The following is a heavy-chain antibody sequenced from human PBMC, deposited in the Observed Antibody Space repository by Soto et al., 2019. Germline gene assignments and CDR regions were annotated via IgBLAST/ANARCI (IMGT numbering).Heavy chain of an antibody. Sequence: QVQLVQSGAEVKKPGSSVKVSCKASGSTFSSYAISWVRQSHGQGLEWMGGIIPIFGTANNAQKFQGRVTITADESTRTAYMELSSLRSEDTAVYYCARGGGGSYTRGVAFDIWGQGTMVTVSS. CDR2: IIPIFGTA. D-gene: IGHD1-26*01. J-gene: IGHJ3*02. CDR3: ARGGGGSYTRGVAFDI. V-gene: IGHV1-69*01. CDR1: GSTFSSYA.